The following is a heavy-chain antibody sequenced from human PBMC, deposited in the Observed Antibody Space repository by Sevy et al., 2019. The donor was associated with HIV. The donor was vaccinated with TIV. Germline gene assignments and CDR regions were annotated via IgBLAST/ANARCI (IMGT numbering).Heavy chain of an antibody. V-gene: IGHV3-15*01. CDR2: SKTKTDGGTT. CDR1: GFTFSDAW. CDR3: QWFGAFYFYGMDV. J-gene: IGHJ6*02. Sequence: GGSLRLSCAASGFTFSDAWMTWVRQAPGKGLEWVGRSKTKTDGGTTDYAAPVKGRFTISRDDSKNTVYLQMNSMETEDTAVYYCQWFGAFYFYGMDVWGHGTTVTVSS. D-gene: IGHD3-10*01.